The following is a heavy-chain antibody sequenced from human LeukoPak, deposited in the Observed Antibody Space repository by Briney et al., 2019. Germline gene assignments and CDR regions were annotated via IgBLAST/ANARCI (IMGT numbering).Heavy chain of an antibody. CDR3: ARAYYDFWSGYSVDV. CDR1: GGSISSGSYY. V-gene: IGHV4-61*02. Sequence: PSETLSLTCTVSGGSISSGSYYWSWIRQPAGKGLDWIGRIYTSGSTNYNTPLTSRVTISVDTSKNQFSLKLSSVTAADTAVYYCARAYYDFWSGYSVDVWGKGTTVTVSS. CDR2: IYTSGST. D-gene: IGHD3-3*01. J-gene: IGHJ6*04.